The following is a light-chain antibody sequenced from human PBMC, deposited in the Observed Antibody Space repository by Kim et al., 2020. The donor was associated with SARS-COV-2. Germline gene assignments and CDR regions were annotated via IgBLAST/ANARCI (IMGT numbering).Light chain of an antibody. V-gene: IGKV1-5*03. Sequence: ASIGDSVTITCRASQSIRSWLAWYQQKPGKAPKLLIYKASNLESGVPSRFSGSGSGTEFTLTLSSLQPDDSATYYCQQYNSDLATFGQGTKVDIK. CDR3: QQYNSDLAT. CDR1: QSIRSW. CDR2: KAS. J-gene: IGKJ1*01.